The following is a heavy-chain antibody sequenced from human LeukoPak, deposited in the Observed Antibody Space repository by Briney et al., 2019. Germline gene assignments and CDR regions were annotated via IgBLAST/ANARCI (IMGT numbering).Heavy chain of an antibody. V-gene: IGHV5-51*01. CDR2: IYPGDSDT. CDR1: GYSFTSYW. J-gene: IGHJ6*03. Sequence: KCGESLKISCKGSGYSFTSYWIGWVRQMPGKGLEWMGIIYPGDSDTRYSPSFQGQVTISADKSISTAYLQWSSLKASDTAMYYCARQTVTTAHYYYYYYMDVWGKGTTVTVSS. CDR3: ARQTVTTAHYYYYYYMDV. D-gene: IGHD4-17*01.